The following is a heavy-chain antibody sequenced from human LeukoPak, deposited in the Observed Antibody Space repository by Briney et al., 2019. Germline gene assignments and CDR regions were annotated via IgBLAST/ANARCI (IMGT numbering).Heavy chain of an antibody. CDR1: GYSFTSHY. Sequence: ASVKVSCKASGYSFTSHYMHWVRQAPGQGLEWMGWINTNTGNPTYAQGFTGRFVFSLDTSVSTAYLQISSLKAEDTAVYYCAREGFGGSSWPTDYFDYWGQGTLVTVSS. V-gene: IGHV7-4-1*02. CDR3: AREGFGGSSWPTDYFDY. J-gene: IGHJ4*02. CDR2: INTNTGNP. D-gene: IGHD6-13*01.